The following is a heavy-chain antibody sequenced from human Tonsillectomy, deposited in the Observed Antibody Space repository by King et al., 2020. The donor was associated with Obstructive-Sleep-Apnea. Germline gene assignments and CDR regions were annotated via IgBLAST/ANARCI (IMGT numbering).Heavy chain of an antibody. CDR1: GFTFDDYA. D-gene: IGHD6-19*01. CDR2: FSWNSGII. J-gene: IGHJ4*02. Sequence: VQLVESGGGLVQPGRSLRLSCAASGFTFDDYAMHWVRQVPGKGLEGVSGFSWNSGIICYADSVKGRFTISRDNAKNSLYLQMNSLRAEDTAFYYCAKDERWRNSGWYYFDNWGQGTLVTVSS. CDR3: AKDERWRNSGWYYFDN. V-gene: IGHV3-9*01.